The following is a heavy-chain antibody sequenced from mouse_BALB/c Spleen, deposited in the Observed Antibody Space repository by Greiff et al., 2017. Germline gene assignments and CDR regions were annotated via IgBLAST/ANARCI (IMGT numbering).Heavy chain of an antibody. J-gene: IGHJ3*01. Sequence: DVQLVESGGDLVKPGGSLKLSCAASGFTFSSYGMSWVRQTPDKRLEWVATISSGGSYTYYPDSVKGRFTISRDNAKNTLYLQMSSLKSEDTAMYYCAREGPTTVVDRGFAYWGQGTLVTVSA. D-gene: IGHD1-1*01. CDR1: GFTFSSYG. CDR3: AREGPTTVVDRGFAY. CDR2: ISSGGSYT. V-gene: IGHV5-6*01.